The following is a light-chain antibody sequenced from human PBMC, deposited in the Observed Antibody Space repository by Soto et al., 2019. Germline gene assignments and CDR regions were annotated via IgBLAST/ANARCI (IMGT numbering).Light chain of an antibody. J-gene: IGKJ5*01. CDR2: GAS. Sequence: EIVMTHSPATLSVSPGERATLSCSASQSVSSKLAWYQQKPGQAPRLLIYGASTRATGIPARFSGSGSGTEFTLTISSLQSEDFAVYYCQQYNNWPPITFGQGTRLEIK. V-gene: IGKV3-15*01. CDR3: QQYNNWPPIT. CDR1: QSVSSK.